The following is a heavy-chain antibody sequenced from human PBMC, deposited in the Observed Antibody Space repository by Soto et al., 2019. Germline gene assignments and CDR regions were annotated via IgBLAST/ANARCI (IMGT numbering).Heavy chain of an antibody. Sequence: EVQLVESGGGLIQPGGSLRLSCAASGFTVSSNYMSWVRQAPGKGLEWVSVIYSGGSTYYADSVKGRFTISRDNSKNTLYLQMNSLRVEDTAVYYCASALMVRGVIRGYYNYGMDVWGQGTTVTVSS. V-gene: IGHV3-53*01. D-gene: IGHD3-10*01. CDR3: ASALMVRGVIRGYYNYGMDV. CDR1: GFTVSSNY. J-gene: IGHJ6*02. CDR2: IYSGGST.